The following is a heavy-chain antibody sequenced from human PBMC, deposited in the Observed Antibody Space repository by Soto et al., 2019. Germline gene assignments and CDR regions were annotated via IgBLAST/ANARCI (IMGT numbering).Heavy chain of an antibody. CDR1: GGSISSSSYY. V-gene: IGHV4-39*01. CDR2: IYYSGST. Sequence: QLQLQESGPGLVKPSETLSLTCTVSGGSISSSSYYWGWIRQPPGKGLEWIGSIYYSGSTYYNPSLKSRVTISVDTSKNQFSLKLSSVTAADTAVYYCARISVGSGGYDPYDYDYMDVWGKGTTVTVSS. J-gene: IGHJ6*03. CDR3: ARISVGSGGYDPYDYDYMDV. D-gene: IGHD3-10*01.